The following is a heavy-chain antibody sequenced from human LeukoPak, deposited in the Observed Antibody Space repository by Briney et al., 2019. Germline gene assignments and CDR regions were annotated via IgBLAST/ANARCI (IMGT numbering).Heavy chain of an antibody. CDR2: IRGSGGST. V-gene: IGHV3-23*01. J-gene: IGHJ6*02. D-gene: IGHD4-17*01. CDR3: AKDQERTYGDYGVGYYYGMDV. Sequence: PGGSLRLSCAASGFTFSSYAMSWVRQAPGKGLEWVSAIRGSGGSTYYADSVKGRFTISRDNSKNTLYLQMNSLRAEDTAVYYCAKDQERTYGDYGVGYYYGMDVWGQGTTVTVSS. CDR1: GFTFSSYA.